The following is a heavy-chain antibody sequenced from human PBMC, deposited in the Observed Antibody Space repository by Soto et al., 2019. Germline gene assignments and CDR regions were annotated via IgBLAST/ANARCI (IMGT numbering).Heavy chain of an antibody. D-gene: IGHD3-16*01. CDR3: ARPLMGYYGMDV. V-gene: IGHV3-21*01. CDR2: ISSSSSYI. J-gene: IGHJ6*02. Sequence: PGGSLRLSCAASGFTSSSYSMNWVRQAPGKGLEWVSSISSSSSYIYYADSVKGRFTISRDNAKNSLYLQMNSLRAEDTAVYYCARPLMGYYGMDVWGQGTTVTVSS. CDR1: GFTSSSYS.